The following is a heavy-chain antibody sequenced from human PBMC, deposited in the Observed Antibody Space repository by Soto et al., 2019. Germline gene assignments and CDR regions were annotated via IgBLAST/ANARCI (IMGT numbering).Heavy chain of an antibody. V-gene: IGHV3-23*04. D-gene: IGHD1-26*01. CDR1: GFTFSDYA. Sequence: EVQLVESGGGLVKPGGSLRLSCAASGFTFSDYAMSWVRQAPGKGLEWVSGISDSGGNTNYADSVKGRFTISRDNSKNTLYLQVNSLRVDDTAVYYCAKDFGAKGLGATMHYWGQGTLVTVSS. CDR3: AKDFGAKGLGATMHY. CDR2: ISDSGGNT. J-gene: IGHJ4*02.